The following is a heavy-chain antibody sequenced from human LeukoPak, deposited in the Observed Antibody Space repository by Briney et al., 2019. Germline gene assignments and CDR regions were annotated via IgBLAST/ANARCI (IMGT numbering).Heavy chain of an antibody. CDR1: GGSISSGGYS. D-gene: IGHD3-10*01. CDR2: IYHSGNT. J-gene: IGHJ5*02. CDR3: ARVTRFGDGDNWFDP. Sequence: PSQTLSLTCAVSGGSISSGGYSWSWIRQPPGKGLEWIGYIYHSGNTYYNPSLKSRVTISVDRSKNQFSLKLSSVTAADTAVYYCARVTRFGDGDNWFDPWGQGTLVTVSS. V-gene: IGHV4-30-2*01.